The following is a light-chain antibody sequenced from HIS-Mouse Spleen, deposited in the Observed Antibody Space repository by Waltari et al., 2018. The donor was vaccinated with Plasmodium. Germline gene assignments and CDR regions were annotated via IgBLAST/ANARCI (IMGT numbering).Light chain of an antibody. Sequence: AIQMTQSPSSLSTSVGHRVTVTCRASQGIRNDLGWYQQQPGKAPKILIYAASSLQSGVPSRFSGSGSGTDFTLTISSLQPEDFAIYYCLQDYNYPYTFGQGTKLEIK. V-gene: IGKV1-6*01. J-gene: IGKJ2*01. CDR3: LQDYNYPYT. CDR2: AAS. CDR1: QGIRND.